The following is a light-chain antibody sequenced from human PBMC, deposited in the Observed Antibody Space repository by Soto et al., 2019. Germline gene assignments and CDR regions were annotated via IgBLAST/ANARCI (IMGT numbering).Light chain of an antibody. V-gene: IGKV3-15*01. Sequence: EIVMTQSPVTLSVSPGERVTLSCRASQSVSSNLAWYQRKPGQAPRLLIYDASTRATGVPARFSGSGSGTDFTLTISSLQSEDFAVYYCQHYNYWPYTFGQGTKVDIK. CDR1: QSVSSN. CDR2: DAS. CDR3: QHYNYWPYT. J-gene: IGKJ2*01.